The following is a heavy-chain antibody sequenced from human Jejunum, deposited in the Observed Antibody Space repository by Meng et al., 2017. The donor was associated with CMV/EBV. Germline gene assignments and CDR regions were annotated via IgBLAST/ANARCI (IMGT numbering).Heavy chain of an antibody. CDR1: GGSISSGDYY. J-gene: IGHJ5*02. CDR2: ISYSGST. CDR3: ASYYYDASGHNWYDA. Sequence: GGSISSGDYYWSWIRQAPGKGLEWIGYISYSGSTYYNPSLKTRITISIDTSKAQFSLKMSSVTAADTAVYYCASYYYDASGHNWYDAWGRGILVTVSS. V-gene: IGHV4-30-4*08. D-gene: IGHD3-22*01.